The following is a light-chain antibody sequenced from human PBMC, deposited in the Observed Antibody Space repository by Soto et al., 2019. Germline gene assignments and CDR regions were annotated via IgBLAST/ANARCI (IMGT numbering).Light chain of an antibody. J-gene: IGKJ5*01. V-gene: IGKV1-39*01. CDR3: QQSYSTPPVT. CDR1: QSISSY. CDR2: AAS. Sequence: DIPFTQSPSSLSAPFGDRVTITCRGSQSISSYLNWYQQKPGKAPKLLIYAASSLQSGVPSRFSGSGSGTDFTLTISSLQPEDFATYYCQQSYSTPPVTFGQGTQLEIK.